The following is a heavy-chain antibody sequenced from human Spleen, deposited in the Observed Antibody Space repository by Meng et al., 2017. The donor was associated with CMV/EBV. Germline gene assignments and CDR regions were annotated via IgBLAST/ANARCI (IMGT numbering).Heavy chain of an antibody. D-gene: IGHD3-10*01. J-gene: IGHJ4*02. CDR2: IYYSGST. Sequence: LQLQESGPGLVKPSETLSLTGTVSGGSISSSSYYWGWIRQPPGKGLEWIGSIYYSGSTYYNPSLKSRVTISVDTSKNQFSLKLSSVTAADTAVYYCARRRGSGSYSPYYFDYWGQGTLVTVSS. V-gene: IGHV4-39*07. CDR3: ARRRGSGSYSPYYFDY. CDR1: GGSISSSSYY.